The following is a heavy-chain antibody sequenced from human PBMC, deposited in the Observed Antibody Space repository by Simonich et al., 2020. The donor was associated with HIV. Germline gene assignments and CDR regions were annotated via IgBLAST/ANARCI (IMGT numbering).Heavy chain of an antibody. J-gene: IGHJ4*02. CDR3: AKDKGAYYGSGSPVY. CDR2: ISWNSGSI. V-gene: IGHV3-9*01. CDR1: GFTFDDYA. Sequence: EVQLVESGGGLVQPGRSLRLSCAASGFTFDDYAMHWVRQAPGKCLEWVSGISWNSGSIGYADSVKGRFTISRDNAKNSLYLQMNSLRAEDTALYYCAKDKGAYYGSGSPVYWGQGTLVTVSS. D-gene: IGHD3-10*01.